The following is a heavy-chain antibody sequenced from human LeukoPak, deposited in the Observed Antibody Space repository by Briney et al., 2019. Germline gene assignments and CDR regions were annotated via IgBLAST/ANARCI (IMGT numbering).Heavy chain of an antibody. J-gene: IGHJ4*02. CDR1: GFTFSSYG. D-gene: IGHD2-21*02. CDR2: IWYDGSNK. CDR3: ARGPGGCGGDCYLGDY. V-gene: IGHV3-33*08. Sequence: GRSLRLSCAASGFTFSSYGMHWVRQAPGKGLEWVAVIWYDGSNKYYADSVKGRFTISRDNSKNTLYLQMNSLRAEDTAVYYCARGPGGCGGDCYLGDYWGQGTLVTVSS.